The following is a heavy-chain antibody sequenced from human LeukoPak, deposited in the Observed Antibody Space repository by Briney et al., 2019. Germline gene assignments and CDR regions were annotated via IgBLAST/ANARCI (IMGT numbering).Heavy chain of an antibody. CDR3: ARLSAVPAPFDY. CDR2: IHYSGSI. V-gene: IGHV4-39*01. D-gene: IGHD6-6*01. CDR1: GGSISSSSYY. Sequence: SETLSLTCTVSGGSISSSSYYWGWIHQPPGKGLEWIGSIHYSGSIYYNPSLKSRDTISVDTSKNQFSLKLSSVTAADTAVYYCARLSAVPAPFDYWGQGTLVTVSS. J-gene: IGHJ4*02.